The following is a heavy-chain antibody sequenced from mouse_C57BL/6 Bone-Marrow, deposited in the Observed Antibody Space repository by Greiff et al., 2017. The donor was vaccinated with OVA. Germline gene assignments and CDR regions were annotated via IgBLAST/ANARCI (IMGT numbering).Heavy chain of an antibody. Sequence: EVKLQQSVAELVRPGASVKLSCTASGFNIKNTYMHWVKQRPEQGLEWIGRLDPANGNTKYAPKFQGKATITADTSSNTAYLQLSILTSEDTAIYYCAIRWLPYYYAMDYWGQGTSVTVSS. CDR3: AIRWLPYYYAMDY. J-gene: IGHJ4*01. V-gene: IGHV14-3*01. D-gene: IGHD2-3*01. CDR2: LDPANGNT. CDR1: GFNIKNTY.